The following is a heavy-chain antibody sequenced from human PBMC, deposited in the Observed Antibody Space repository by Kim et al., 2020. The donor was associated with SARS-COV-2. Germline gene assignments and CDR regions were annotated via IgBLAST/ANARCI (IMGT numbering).Heavy chain of an antibody. CDR2: IWYDGSNK. V-gene: IGHV3-33*01. CDR3: ARPSSSGWYLGYYFDY. Sequence: GGSLRLSCAASGFTFSSYGMHWVRQAPGKGLEWVAVIWYDGSNKYYADSVKGRFTISRDNSKNTLYLQMNSLRAEDTAVYYCARPSSSGWYLGYYFDYWGQGTLVTVSS. CDR1: GFTFSSYG. J-gene: IGHJ4*02. D-gene: IGHD6-19*01.